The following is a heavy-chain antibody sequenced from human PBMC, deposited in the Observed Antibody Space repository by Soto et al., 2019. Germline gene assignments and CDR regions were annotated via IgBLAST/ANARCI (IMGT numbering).Heavy chain of an antibody. CDR3: ARNFDSPGYGFDY. CDR2: IYYSGST. J-gene: IGHJ4*02. Sequence: SETLSLTCTVSGGSISSSSYYWCWILQPPVKGLEWIGSIYYSGSTYYNPSLKSRVTISVDTSKNQFSLKLSSVTAADTAVYYCARNFDSPGYGFDYWGQATLVTVSS. CDR1: GGSISSSSYY. D-gene: IGHD3-22*01. V-gene: IGHV4-39*01.